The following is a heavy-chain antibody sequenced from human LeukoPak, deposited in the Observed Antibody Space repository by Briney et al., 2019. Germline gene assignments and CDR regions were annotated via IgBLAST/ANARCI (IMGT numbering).Heavy chain of an antibody. CDR3: ARAPGRGSSWYYYYHMDV. D-gene: IGHD6-13*01. CDR1: GGSISSHY. J-gene: IGHJ6*03. CDR2: IYYSGST. Sequence: SETLSLTCTVSGGSISSHYWSWIRQPPGKGLEWIGYIYYSGSTNYNPSLKSRVTISVDTSKNQFSLKLSSVTAADTAVYYCARAPGRGSSWYYYYHMDVWGKGTTVTVSS. V-gene: IGHV4-59*11.